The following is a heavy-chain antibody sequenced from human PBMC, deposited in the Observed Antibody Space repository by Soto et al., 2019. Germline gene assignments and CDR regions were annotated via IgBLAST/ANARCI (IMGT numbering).Heavy chain of an antibody. V-gene: IGHV1-18*04. Sequence: QVQLVQSGAEVKKPGASVKVSCKASGYNFTRYEITWVRQAPGQGLEWMGWISVFNGNTNYAEKFQGRVTMTTDTSTSTAYMEVRSLRSDDTAVYFCARDARGITIFEVVIIMDVWGQGTTVTVSS. CDR2: ISVFNGNT. CDR3: ARDARGITIFEVVIIMDV. CDR1: GYNFTRYE. J-gene: IGHJ6*02. D-gene: IGHD3-3*01.